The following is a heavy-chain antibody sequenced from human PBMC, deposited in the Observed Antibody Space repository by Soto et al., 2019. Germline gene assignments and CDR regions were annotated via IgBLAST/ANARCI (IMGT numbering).Heavy chain of an antibody. Sequence: QVQLVESGGGVVQPGRSLRLSCAASGFTFSNYGMHWVRQAPGKGLEWVAVISYDGGNKYYVDSVKGRLTISRDNSKNTLYLQIDGLRVEDTAVYYCARDRARAAASALMGASDYWGQGTLVTVSS. V-gene: IGHV3-30*03. D-gene: IGHD6-13*01. CDR2: ISYDGGNK. CDR3: ARDRARAAASALMGASDY. J-gene: IGHJ4*02. CDR1: GFTFSNYG.